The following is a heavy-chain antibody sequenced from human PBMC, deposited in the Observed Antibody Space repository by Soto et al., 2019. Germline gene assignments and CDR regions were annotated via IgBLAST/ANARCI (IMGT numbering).Heavy chain of an antibody. V-gene: IGHV3-23*01. CDR2: ITGSGGKT. D-gene: IGHD2-2*02. Sequence: EVQLLESGGGLVQPGGSLRLSCAASGLTFTNYAMSWVRQAPGKGLDWVSVITGSGGKTYYADSVKGRFTISRDNSKTTVYLQMNSLRAEDTAVYYCATGGFCSSSTCYRFYYYSGMDVWGQGTTVTVSS. CDR1: GLTFTNYA. CDR3: ATGGFCSSSTCYRFYYYSGMDV. J-gene: IGHJ6*02.